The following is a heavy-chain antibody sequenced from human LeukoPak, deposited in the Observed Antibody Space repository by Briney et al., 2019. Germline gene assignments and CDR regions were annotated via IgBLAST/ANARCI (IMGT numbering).Heavy chain of an antibody. CDR1: GHTFTSYD. CDR3: ARAGDGYNYSDDDAFDI. D-gene: IGHD5-24*01. V-gene: IGHV1-8*03. Sequence: ASVKVSCKASGHTFTSYDINWVRQATGQGLEWMGWMNLNSGNTGYAQKFQGRVTITRNTSISTAYMELSSLRSEDTAVYYCARAGDGYNYSDDDAFDIWGQGTMVTVSS. J-gene: IGHJ3*02. CDR2: MNLNSGNT.